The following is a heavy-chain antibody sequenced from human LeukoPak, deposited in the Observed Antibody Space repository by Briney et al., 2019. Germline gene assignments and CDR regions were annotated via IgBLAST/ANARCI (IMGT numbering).Heavy chain of an antibody. CDR1: GYTFTGYY. CDR2: INPDSGDT. Sequence: ASVKVSCKVSGYTFTGYYLHWVRQAPGQGLEWVGWINPDSGDTNYAQSFQGWVSMTRDTSISTAYMELTRLRSDDTAVYYCARGPVRYFDWLLFGPGRVGFDYWGQGTLVTVSS. V-gene: IGHV1-2*04. J-gene: IGHJ4*02. CDR3: ARGPVRYFDWLLFGPGRVGFDY. D-gene: IGHD3-9*01.